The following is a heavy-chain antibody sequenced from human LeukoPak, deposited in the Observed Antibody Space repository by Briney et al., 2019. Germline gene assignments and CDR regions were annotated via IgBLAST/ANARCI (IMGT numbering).Heavy chain of an antibody. CDR3: AKGLKYCSGGSCSLYMDV. J-gene: IGHJ6*03. CDR2: LWDDGSRK. Sequence: PGGTLRLSCAASGFTFSAYDMHWVRQAPGKGLEGVAVLWDDGSRKYSADSVRGRFTISRDNSKNTLYLQMNSLRAEDTAVYYCAKGLKYCSGGSCSLYMDVWGKGTTVTVSS. V-gene: IGHV3-33*06. CDR1: GFTFSAYD. D-gene: IGHD2-15*01.